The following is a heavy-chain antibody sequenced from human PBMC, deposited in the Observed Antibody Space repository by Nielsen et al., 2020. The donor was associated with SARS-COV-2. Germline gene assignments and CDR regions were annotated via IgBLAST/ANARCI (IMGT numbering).Heavy chain of an antibody. CDR1: GYTFTGYY. CDR2: INPNSGGT. D-gene: IGHD6-13*01. J-gene: IGHJ6*02. V-gene: IGHV1-2*02. CDR3: ARVRVSSSWYPYYGMDV. Sequence: ASVKVSCKTSGYTFTGYYLHWVRQAPGQGLEWMGWINPNSGGTNYAQKFQGRVTMTRDTSISTAYMELSRLRSDDTAVYYCARVRVSSSWYPYYGMDVWGQGTTVTVSS.